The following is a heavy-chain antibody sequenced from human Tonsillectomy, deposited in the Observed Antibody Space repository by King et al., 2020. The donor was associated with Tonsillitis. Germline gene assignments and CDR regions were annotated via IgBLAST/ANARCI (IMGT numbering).Heavy chain of an antibody. CDR1: GFTFSDYY. CDR3: ARVIVSASWYFDY. J-gene: IGHJ4*02. CDR2: ISSRGSTI. D-gene: IGHD1-26*01. Sequence: VQLVESGGGLVKPGGSLRLSCAASGFTFSDYYMSWIRQAPGKGLEWVSYISSRGSTIYYADSVKGRFTISRDNAKNSLYRQMNSLRAEDTAVYYCARVIVSASWYFDYWGQGTLVTVSS. V-gene: IGHV3-11*01.